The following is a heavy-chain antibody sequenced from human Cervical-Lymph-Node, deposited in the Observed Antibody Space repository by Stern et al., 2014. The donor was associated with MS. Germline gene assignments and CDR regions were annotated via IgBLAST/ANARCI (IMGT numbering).Heavy chain of an antibody. CDR3: ARAPYDSSGYYPAEYFQH. V-gene: IGHV3-11*01. CDR2: ISSSGSTI. Sequence: VQLVESGGGLVKPGGSLRLSCAASGFTFSDYYMSWIRQAPGKGLEWVSYISSSGSTIYYADSVKGRFPISRDNAKNSLYLQMNSLRAEDTAVYYCARAPYDSSGYYPAEYFQHWGQGTLVTVSS. CDR1: GFTFSDYY. D-gene: IGHD3-22*01. J-gene: IGHJ1*01.